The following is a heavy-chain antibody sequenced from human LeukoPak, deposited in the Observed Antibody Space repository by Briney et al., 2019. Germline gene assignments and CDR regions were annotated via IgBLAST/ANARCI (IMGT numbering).Heavy chain of an antibody. D-gene: IGHD3-10*01. V-gene: IGHV3-23*01. CDR2: VSGNGGAT. Sequence: GGSLRLSCVASGFTFSTFAMTWVRQTPGKGLEWVSTVSGNGGATFYADSVKGRFTVSRDNSKNTMYLQMNSLRAEDTVLYYCARDRSGSYPNWFDPWGQGTLVTVSS. CDR3: ARDRSGSYPNWFDP. CDR1: GFTFSTFA. J-gene: IGHJ5*02.